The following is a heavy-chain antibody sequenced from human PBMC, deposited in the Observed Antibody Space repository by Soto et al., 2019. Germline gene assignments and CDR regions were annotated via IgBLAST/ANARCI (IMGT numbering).Heavy chain of an antibody. CDR1: RFSFTNAW. V-gene: IGHV3-15*01. Sequence: EVQLVESGEGFVQPGGSLRLSCVASRFSFTNAWMSWVRQAPGKGPEWVGRFKSKTDGGTADYAAPVKGRFTISRDDSQNTLYLHMDSLKTEDPALYHCSTDIGIYGLDIWGQGTTVTVSS. CDR3: STDIGIYGLDI. CDR2: FKSKTDGGTA. J-gene: IGHJ6*02. D-gene: IGHD1-26*01.